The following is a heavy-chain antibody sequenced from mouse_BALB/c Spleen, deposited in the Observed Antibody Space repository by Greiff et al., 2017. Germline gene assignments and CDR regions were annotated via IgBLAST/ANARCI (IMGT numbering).Heavy chain of an antibody. D-gene: IGHD5-2*01. CDR3: ARNKGYYAMDY. J-gene: IGHJ4*01. Sequence: QVQLQQSGAELVRPGVSVKISCKGSGYTFTDYAMHWVKQSHAKSLEWIGVISTYYGDASYNQKFKGKATMTVDKSSSTAYMELARLTSEDSAIYYCARNKGYYAMDYWGQGTSVTVSS. CDR1: GYTFTDYA. V-gene: IGHV1S137*01. CDR2: ISTYYGDA.